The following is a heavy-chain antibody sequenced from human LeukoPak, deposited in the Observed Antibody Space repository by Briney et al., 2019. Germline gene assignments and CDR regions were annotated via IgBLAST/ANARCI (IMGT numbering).Heavy chain of an antibody. Sequence: ASVKVSCKASGYTFTGYSMHWVRQAPGQGLEWMGWINPNSGGTNYAQKFQGRVTMTRDTSISTAYLELSRLRSDDTAVYYCATQHEFTITTGSWFDPWGQGTLVTVSS. CDR1: GYTFTGYS. V-gene: IGHV1-2*02. CDR2: INPNSGGT. D-gene: IGHD4-11*01. J-gene: IGHJ5*02. CDR3: ATQHEFTITTGSWFDP.